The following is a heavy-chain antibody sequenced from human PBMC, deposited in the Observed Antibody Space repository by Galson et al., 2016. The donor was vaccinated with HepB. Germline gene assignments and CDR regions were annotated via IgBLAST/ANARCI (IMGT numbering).Heavy chain of an antibody. V-gene: IGHV4-4*07. D-gene: IGHD3/OR15-3a*01. CDR2: ISPTSST. Sequence: SETLSLTCTVSGGAISRYSWAWIRQPAGKGLEWIGRISPTSSTNCNPSLQSRIPMSIDTSKNQFTLNLRSVTAADTAVYYCARDRGSYPDFGDDYYMDVWGKGTTVTVSS. CDR1: GGAISRYS. J-gene: IGHJ6*03. CDR3: ARDRGSYPDFGDDYYMDV.